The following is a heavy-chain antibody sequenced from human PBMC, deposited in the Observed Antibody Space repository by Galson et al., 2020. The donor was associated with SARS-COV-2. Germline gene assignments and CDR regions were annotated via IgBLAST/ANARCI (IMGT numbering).Heavy chain of an antibody. CDR1: GFPFNYYA. D-gene: IGHD2-15*01. J-gene: IGHJ4*02. CDR3: AKDSEPAKGPRGYYFGS. Sequence: GGSLRLSCAASGFPFNYYAMTWVRQAPGKGLEWVSSISVNGLSTYYTDSVRGRFTISRGNAMNILYLQMSSLRPDDTALYYCAKDSEPAKGPRGYYFGSWGQGTLVTVSS. V-gene: IGHV3-23*01. CDR2: ISVNGLST.